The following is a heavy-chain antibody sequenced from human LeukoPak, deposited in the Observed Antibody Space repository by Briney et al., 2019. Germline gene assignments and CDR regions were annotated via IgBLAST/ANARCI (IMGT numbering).Heavy chain of an antibody. V-gene: IGHV4-39*01. Sequence: SETLSLTCTVSGGPIGSASSYWAWIRQPPGKGLEWIGIMYYTGGTYYNPSLKSRFTISGDTPKNQFSLKLSSVTAADTAVYYCASPGGNRWLQFYHFDYWGQGTLVTVSS. D-gene: IGHD5-24*01. CDR1: GGPIGSASSY. CDR2: MYYTGGT. CDR3: ASPGGNRWLQFYHFDY. J-gene: IGHJ4*02.